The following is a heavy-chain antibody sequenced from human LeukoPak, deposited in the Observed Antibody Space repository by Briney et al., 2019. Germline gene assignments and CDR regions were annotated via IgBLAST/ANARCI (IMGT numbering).Heavy chain of an antibody. V-gene: IGHV4-34*01. CDR2: IDHSGGT. J-gene: IGHJ4*02. D-gene: IGHD2-8*01. CDR1: GGSFSGYY. Sequence: PSETLSLTCAVYGGSFSGYYWSWIRQPPGKGLEWIGEIDHSGGTNYNPSLKSRVTISVDTSKNQFSLKLSSVTAADTAVYYCARGPMAKRSVDYWGQGTLVTVSS. CDR3: ARGPMAKRSVDY.